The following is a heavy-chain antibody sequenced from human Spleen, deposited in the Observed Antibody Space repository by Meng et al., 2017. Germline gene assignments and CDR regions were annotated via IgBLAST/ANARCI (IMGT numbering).Heavy chain of an antibody. Sequence: VQLGGSGGGLGKPGGSLRLSCAASGFTFSDYYMSWIRQAPGKGLEWVSYISGSDNTIYYADSVKGRFTISRDNAKNSLYLQMNSLRAEDTAVYYCARDANSKTDYWGQGTLVTVSS. J-gene: IGHJ4*02. D-gene: IGHD4-11*01. CDR2: ISGSDNTI. V-gene: IGHV3-11*01. CDR3: ARDANSKTDY. CDR1: GFTFSDYY.